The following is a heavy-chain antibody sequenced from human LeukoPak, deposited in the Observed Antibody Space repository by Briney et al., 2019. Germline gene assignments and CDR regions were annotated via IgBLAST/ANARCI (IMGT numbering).Heavy chain of an antibody. Sequence: GGSLRLSCAASGFTVSSYGMHWVRQAPGKGLEWVSSTSDHGNSKYYADSVKGRFTISRDNSKNTLYLQMNSLRAEDTAVYYCVGYDSSGYYKLDHWGQGALVTVSS. CDR2: TSDHGNSK. V-gene: IGHV3-30*03. D-gene: IGHD3-22*01. CDR3: VGYDSSGYYKLDH. J-gene: IGHJ4*02. CDR1: GFTVSSYG.